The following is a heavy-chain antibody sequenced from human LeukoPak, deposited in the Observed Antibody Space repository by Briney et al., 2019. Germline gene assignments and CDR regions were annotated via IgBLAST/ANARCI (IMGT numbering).Heavy chain of an antibody. Sequence: KPSETLSLTCTVSGGSISSTSYYWGWIRQPPGKGLEWIGSIYYGGSTYYNPSLKSRVTISLDTSKNQFSLKLSSVTAADTAVYYCASIRQLGPKRLDAFDIWGQGTMVIVSS. J-gene: IGHJ3*02. D-gene: IGHD7-27*01. V-gene: IGHV4-39*01. CDR2: IYYGGST. CDR3: ASIRQLGPKRLDAFDI. CDR1: GGSISSTSYY.